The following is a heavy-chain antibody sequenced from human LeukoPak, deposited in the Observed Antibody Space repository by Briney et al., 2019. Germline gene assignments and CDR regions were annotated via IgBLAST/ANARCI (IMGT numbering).Heavy chain of an antibody. CDR2: ITGSGGNT. CDR3: AKAASSSWPSYYYGMDV. J-gene: IGHJ6*02. Sequence: GGSLRLSCAASGFTVSDYYMNWIRQPPGKGLEWVSVITGSGGNTYYADSVKGRFTISKDNSKNTVYLQMSSLRVDDTAVYYCAKAASSSWPSYYYGMDVWGQGTTVTVSS. CDR1: GFTVSDYY. D-gene: IGHD6-13*01. V-gene: IGHV3-23*01.